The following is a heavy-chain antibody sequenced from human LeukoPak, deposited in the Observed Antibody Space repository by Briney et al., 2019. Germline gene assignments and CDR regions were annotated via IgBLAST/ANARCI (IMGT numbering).Heavy chain of an antibody. D-gene: IGHD6-19*01. Sequence: WVRQAPGKGLEWIGSIYYSGSTYYNPSLKSRVTISVDTSKNQFSLKLSSVTAADTAVYYCARDPAYSSGWSGGYFDYWGQGTLVTVSS. V-gene: IGHV4-39*07. CDR3: ARDPAYSSGWSGGYFDY. CDR2: IYYSGST. J-gene: IGHJ4*02.